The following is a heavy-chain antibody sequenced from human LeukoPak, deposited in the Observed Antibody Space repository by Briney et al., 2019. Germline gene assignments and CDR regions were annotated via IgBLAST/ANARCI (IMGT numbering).Heavy chain of an antibody. CDR2: IKSKTDGGTT. Sequence: GGSLRLSCAASGFTFSNAWMSWVRQAPGKGLEWVGRIKSKTDGGTTDYAAPVKGRFTISRDDSKNTLYLQMNSLRAEDTAVYYCAKLAWLTMVRGVIIKDFDYWGQGTLVTVSS. D-gene: IGHD3-10*01. V-gene: IGHV3-15*01. J-gene: IGHJ4*02. CDR1: GFTFSNAW. CDR3: AKLAWLTMVRGVIIKDFDY.